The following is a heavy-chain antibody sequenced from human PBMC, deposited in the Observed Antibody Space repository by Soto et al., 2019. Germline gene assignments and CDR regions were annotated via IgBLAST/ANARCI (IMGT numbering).Heavy chain of an antibody. V-gene: IGHV3-74*01. CDR2: INSDGSST. Sequence: GGSLRLSCAASEFTFSSYWMHWVRQAPGKGLVWVSRINSDGSSTNYADYVKGRFTISRDNAKNTLYLQIDSLRAEDTAVYYCAREGFSYGYGYYYYNGMDVWGQGTTVTVSS. CDR3: AREGFSYGYGYYYYNGMDV. D-gene: IGHD5-18*01. J-gene: IGHJ6*02. CDR1: EFTFSSYW.